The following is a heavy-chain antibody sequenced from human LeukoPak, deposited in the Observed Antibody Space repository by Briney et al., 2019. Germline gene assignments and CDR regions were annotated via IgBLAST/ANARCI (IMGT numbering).Heavy chain of an antibody. CDR1: GDSISNSTYY. Sequence: SETLSLTCTVSGDSISNSTYYWAWVRRPPGKGLEWIGTIYYSGSTYYKPSLRSRVTISVDTSKNQFSLKLTSVTAADTAVYYCARHSGSGSYYNALDYWGQGTLVTVSS. CDR3: ARHSGSGSYYNALDY. J-gene: IGHJ4*02. D-gene: IGHD3-10*01. V-gene: IGHV4-39*01. CDR2: IYYSGST.